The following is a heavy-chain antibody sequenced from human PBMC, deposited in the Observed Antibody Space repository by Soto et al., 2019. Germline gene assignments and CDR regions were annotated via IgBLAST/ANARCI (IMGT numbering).Heavy chain of an antibody. D-gene: IGHD1-26*01. V-gene: IGHV1-69*13. CDR3: ASTDLHSGNHDGTTTGVWYFDY. Sequence: SVKVSCKASGGTFSSYAISWVRQAPGQGLEWMGGIIPIFGTANYAQKFQGRVTITADESTSTAYMELSSLRSEDTAVYYCASTDLHSGNHDGTTTGVWYFDYWGQGTLVTVSS. CDR2: IIPIFGTA. J-gene: IGHJ4*02. CDR1: GGTFSSYA.